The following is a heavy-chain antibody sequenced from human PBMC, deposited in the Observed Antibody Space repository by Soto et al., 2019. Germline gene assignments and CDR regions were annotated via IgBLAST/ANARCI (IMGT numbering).Heavy chain of an antibody. CDR2: IVPNVGTV. J-gene: IGHJ4*02. CDR3: ARRDTSGFLRYFDN. V-gene: IGHV1-69*06. CDR1: GGTLSSFINYL. D-gene: IGHD3-3*01. Sequence: QMQLVQSGAEVKKPGSSVKVSCKASGGTLSSFINYLINWVRQAPGQGLEWMGGIVPNVGTVNYAQKFPGRVTITADKSTGTAYMELSSLRSEDTALYYCARRDTSGFLRYFDNWGQGTLVTVSS.